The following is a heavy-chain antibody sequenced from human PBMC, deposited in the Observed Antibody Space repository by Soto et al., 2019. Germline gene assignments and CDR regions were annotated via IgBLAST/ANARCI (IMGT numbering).Heavy chain of an antibody. J-gene: IGHJ5*02. CDR3: AAYSSGWDP. CDR1: GGSFSGYY. CDR2: INHSGST. D-gene: IGHD6-19*01. Sequence: KASETLSLTCAVYGGSFSGYYWSWIRQPPGKGLEWIGEINHSGSTNYNPSLKSRVTISVDTSKNQFSPKLSSVTAADTAVYYCAAYSSGWDPWGQGTLVTVSS. V-gene: IGHV4-34*01.